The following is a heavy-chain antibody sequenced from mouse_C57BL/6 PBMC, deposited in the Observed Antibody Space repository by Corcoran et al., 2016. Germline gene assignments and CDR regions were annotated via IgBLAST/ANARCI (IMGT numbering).Heavy chain of an antibody. V-gene: IGHV1-26*01. D-gene: IGHD1-1*01. CDR3: ARRGLLRFWFAY. CDR1: GYTFTDYY. Sequence: EVQLQQSGPELVKPGASVKISCKASGYTFTDYYMNWVKQSHGKSLEWIGDINPNNGGTSYNQKFKGKATLTVDKSSSTAYMELRSLTSEDSAVYYCARRGLLRFWFAYWGQGTLVTVSA. J-gene: IGHJ3*01. CDR2: INPNNGGT.